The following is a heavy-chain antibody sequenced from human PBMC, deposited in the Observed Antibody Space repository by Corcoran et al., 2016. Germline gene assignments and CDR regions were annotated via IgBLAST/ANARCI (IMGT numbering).Heavy chain of an antibody. J-gene: IGHJ4*02. CDR3: AREAVAGTFFDY. Sequence: QVQLVQSGAEVKKPGASVKVSCKASGYTFTSYAMHWVRQAPGQRLEWMGWINAGNGNTKYSQKFQGRVTITRDTSASTAYMELSSLRSEDTAVYYCAREAVAGTFFDYWGQGTLVTVSS. D-gene: IGHD6-19*01. CDR1: GYTFTSYA. CDR2: INAGNGNT. V-gene: IGHV1-3*01.